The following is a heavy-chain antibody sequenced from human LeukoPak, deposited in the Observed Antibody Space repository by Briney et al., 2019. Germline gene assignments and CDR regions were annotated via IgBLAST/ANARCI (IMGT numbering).Heavy chain of an antibody. CDR1: GYTFTGYY. D-gene: IGHD6-13*01. V-gene: IGHV1-2*02. CDR3: AKNKGTAALGILFDS. Sequence: GASVKVSCKASGYTFTGYYIHWRRQTPGHGLEWMGCINPNTGGTKYAEKFQGRVTMTRDLSISIAYIDWTSLRSDDTAVYFCAKNKGTAALGILFDSWGQGTLVTVSS. J-gene: IGHJ4*02. CDR2: INPNTGGT.